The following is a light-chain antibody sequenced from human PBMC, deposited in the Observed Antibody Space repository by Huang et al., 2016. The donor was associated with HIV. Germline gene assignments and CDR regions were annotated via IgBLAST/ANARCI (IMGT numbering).Light chain of an antibody. CDR1: QAISNS. Sequence: DIQMTQSPSSLSPSVGDRVTITCRASQAISNSLAWYQQKPGKAPKLLLHTTSGLEDGVPSRFSGSGSGADYTLTISSLQPEDFATYYCQQYYGTPTFGQGTRVEIK. V-gene: IGKV1-NL1*01. CDR2: TTS. CDR3: QQYYGTPT. J-gene: IGKJ1*01.